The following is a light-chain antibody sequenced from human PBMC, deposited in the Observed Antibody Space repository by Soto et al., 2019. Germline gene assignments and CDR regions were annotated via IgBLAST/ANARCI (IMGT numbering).Light chain of an antibody. V-gene: IGKV3-11*01. CDR3: QQRSNWPLT. Sequence: EIVLTHSPSTLSLSPWERATLSCRASQSISSYLAWYQQKPGQAPRLLIYEASNRATGIPARFSGSGSGTDFTLTISSLEPEDFAVYYCQQRSNWPLTFGGGTKVDIK. CDR1: QSISSY. CDR2: EAS. J-gene: IGKJ4*01.